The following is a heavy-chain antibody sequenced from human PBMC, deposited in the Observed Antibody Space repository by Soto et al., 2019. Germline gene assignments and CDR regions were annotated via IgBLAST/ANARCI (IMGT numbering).Heavy chain of an antibody. CDR2: IYHSGST. CDR1: GGSISSGGYS. J-gene: IGHJ6*02. CDR3: ARGMVRGVINNYYGRDV. V-gene: IGHV4-30-2*01. Sequence: SETLSLTCAVSGGSISSGGYSWSWIRQPPGKGLEWIGYIYHSGSTYYNPSLKSRVTISVDRSKNQFSLKLSSVTAADTAVYYCARGMVRGVINNYYGRDVGGQGTTVTVSS. D-gene: IGHD3-10*01.